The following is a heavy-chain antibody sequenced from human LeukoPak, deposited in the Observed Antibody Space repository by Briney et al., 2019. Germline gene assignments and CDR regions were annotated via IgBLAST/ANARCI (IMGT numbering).Heavy chain of an antibody. D-gene: IGHD4-11*01. J-gene: IGHJ4*02. CDR1: GFTFSNAW. V-gene: IGHV3-23*01. Sequence: GGSLRLSCAASGFTFSNAWMSWVRQAPGKGLEWVSAISGSGGSTYYADSVKGRFTISRDNSKNTLYLQMNSLRAEDTAVYYCAKGRGSVVIRTVTYDYWGQGTLVTVSS. CDR2: ISGSGGST. CDR3: AKGRGSVVIRTVTYDY.